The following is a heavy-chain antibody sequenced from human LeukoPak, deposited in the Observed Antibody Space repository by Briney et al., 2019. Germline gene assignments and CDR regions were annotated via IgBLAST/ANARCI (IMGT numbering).Heavy chain of an antibody. CDR2: INPSGSST. CDR3: SRPAAAGLDY. J-gene: IGHJ4*02. CDR1: GYTFTSYY. D-gene: IGHD6-13*01. Sequence: GASVKVSCKASGYTFTSYYMHWVRQAPGQGLEWMGLINPSGSSTSYAQKFQGRLSLTRDMSTSTDYMELSSLRSEDTAVYYCSRPAAAGLDYWGQGTLVTVSS. V-gene: IGHV1-46*01.